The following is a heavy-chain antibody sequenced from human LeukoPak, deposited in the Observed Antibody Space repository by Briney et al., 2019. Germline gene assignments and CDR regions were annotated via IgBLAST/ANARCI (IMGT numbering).Heavy chain of an antibody. J-gene: IGHJ4*02. V-gene: IGHV3-33*06. D-gene: IGHD5-18*01. CDR1: GFTFSGYG. CDR2: IWYDGNNK. Sequence: GGSLRLSCAASGFTFSGYGMHWVRQAPDKGLEWVAVIWYDGNNKYYADSVKGRFTISRDNSRNTLYLQMNSLRVEDTAVYYCAKDWGYTTMVSYYFDYWGQGALVTVSS. CDR3: AKDWGYTTMVSYYFDY.